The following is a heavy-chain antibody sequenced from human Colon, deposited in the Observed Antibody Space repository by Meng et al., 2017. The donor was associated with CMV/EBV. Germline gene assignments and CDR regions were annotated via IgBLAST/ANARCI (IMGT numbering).Heavy chain of an antibody. V-gene: IGHV3-30-3*01. J-gene: IGHJ4*02. CDR2: ISYDGSIK. CDR1: GFTFTTFW. CDR3: VRVGDYPGGYFDY. D-gene: IGHD4-17*01. Sequence: GESLKISCAASGFTFTTFWMTWVRQAPGKGLEWVALISYDGSIKYYVDSVKGRFTISRDNSKNTLSLRMNSLRGDDTAVYYCVRVGDYPGGYFDYWGLGTLVTVSS.